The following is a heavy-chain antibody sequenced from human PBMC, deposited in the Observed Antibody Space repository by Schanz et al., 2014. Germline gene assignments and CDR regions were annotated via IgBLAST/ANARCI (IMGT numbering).Heavy chain of an antibody. CDR1: GFTFSSFS. D-gene: IGHD5-12*01. Sequence: EVQLVESGGGLVQPGGSLRLSCAASGFTFSSFSMNWVRQAPGKGLEWVSSMSGSGDRTYSADSVKGRFTISRDNSENTLFLEMNSLRLEDTAVYYCARDDGGGYNQIDYWGQGALVTVSS. V-gene: IGHV3-23*04. CDR2: MSGSGDRT. CDR3: ARDDGGGYNQIDY. J-gene: IGHJ4*02.